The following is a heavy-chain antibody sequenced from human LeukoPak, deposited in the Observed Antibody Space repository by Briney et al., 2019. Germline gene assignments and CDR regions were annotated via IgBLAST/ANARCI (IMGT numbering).Heavy chain of an antibody. V-gene: IGHV3-23*01. CDR1: GFTFSNYA. D-gene: IGHD5-18*01. J-gene: IGHJ4*02. Sequence: GGSLRLSCAASGFTFSNYAMTWIRQAPGKGLEWVSAISGSGGSTYYADSVRGRFTISRDNSKNTLYLHINSLRAEDTAVYHCAKDGGQSADTAYFDYWGQGTLVTVSS. CDR3: AKDGGQSADTAYFDY. CDR2: ISGSGGST.